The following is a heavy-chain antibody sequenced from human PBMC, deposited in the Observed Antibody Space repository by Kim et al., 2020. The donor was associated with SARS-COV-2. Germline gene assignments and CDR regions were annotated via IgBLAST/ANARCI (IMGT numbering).Heavy chain of an antibody. J-gene: IGHJ5*02. D-gene: IGHD3-10*01. V-gene: IGHV4-34*01. CDR2: INHSGST. CDR3: ARGTVLWFRELLWDLVFDWFDP. CDR1: GGSFSGYY. Sequence: SETLSLTCAVYGGSFSGYYWSWIRQPPGKGLEWIGEINHSGSTNYNPSLKSRVTISVDTSKNQFSLKLSSVTAADTAVYYCARGTVLWFRELLWDLVFDWFDPWGQGTLVTVSS.